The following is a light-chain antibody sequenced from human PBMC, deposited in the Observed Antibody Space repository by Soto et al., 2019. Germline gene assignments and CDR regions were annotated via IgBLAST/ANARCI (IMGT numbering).Light chain of an antibody. CDR1: QSISSW. V-gene: IGKV1-5*03. Sequence: DIQMTQSPSTLSASVGDRVTITCRASQSISSWLAWYQQKPGEAPKLLMYKASSLQSGVPSRFSGSGSGTEFTLTISSLQPDDFATYYCQQYNTYSLTSGGGTKVEIK. J-gene: IGKJ4*01. CDR3: QQYNTYSLT. CDR2: KAS.